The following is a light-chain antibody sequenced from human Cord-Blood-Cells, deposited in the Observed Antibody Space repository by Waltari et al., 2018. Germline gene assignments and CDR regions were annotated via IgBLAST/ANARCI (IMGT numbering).Light chain of an antibody. CDR2: LGS. V-gene: IGKV2-28*01. CDR1: QSLLHSNGYNC. J-gene: IGKJ5*01. Sequence: DIAITQSPLSLPVTPGDQAFISCRFSQSLLHSNGYNCLDWYLQKPGQSPQLLIYLGSNRAAGVPDRFSGSGSGTDFTLKISRVEAEDVGVYYCMQALQTRITFGQGTRREIK. CDR3: MQALQTRIT.